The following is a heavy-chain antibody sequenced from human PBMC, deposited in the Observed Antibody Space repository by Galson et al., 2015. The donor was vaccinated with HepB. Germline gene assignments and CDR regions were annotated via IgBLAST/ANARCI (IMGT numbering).Heavy chain of an antibody. D-gene: IGHD6-19*01. V-gene: IGHV1-2*04. CDR3: ARGEGSGSWGVDY. Sequence: SVKVSCKASGYTFTGYYMHWVRQAPGQGLEWMGWINPNSGGTNYARKFQGWVTMTRDTSISTAYMELSRLRSDDTAVYYCARGEGSGSWGVDYWGQGTLVTVSS. CDR2: INPNSGGT. J-gene: IGHJ4*02. CDR1: GYTFTGYY.